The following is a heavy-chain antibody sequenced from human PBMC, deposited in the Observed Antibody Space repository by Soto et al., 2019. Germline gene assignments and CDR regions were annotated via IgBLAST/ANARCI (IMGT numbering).Heavy chain of an antibody. D-gene: IGHD2-2*01. CDR2: IYYSGST. CDR3: ASFRVVPAATNWFDP. J-gene: IGHJ5*02. V-gene: IGHV4-30-4*01. Sequence: QVQLQESGPGLVKPSQTLSLTCTVSGGSISSGDYCWSWIRQPPGKGLEWIGYIYYSGSTYYNPSLKSRVTIAVDTSKNQFSLKLSSVTAADTAVYYCASFRVVPAATNWFDPWGQGTLVTVSS. CDR1: GGSISSGDYC.